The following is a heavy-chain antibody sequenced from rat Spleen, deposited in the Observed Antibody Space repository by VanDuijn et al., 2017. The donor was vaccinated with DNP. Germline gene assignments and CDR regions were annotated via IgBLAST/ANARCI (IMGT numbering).Heavy chain of an antibody. D-gene: IGHD5-1*01. CDR3: TRETGD. V-gene: IGHV5-46*01. Sequence: EVKLVESGGGLVQPGRSLKLSCAASGFNFNDYWMGWVRQAPTKGLEWVATISTSGGSTYYRDSVKGRFTISRDNAKSTLYLQMNSLRSEDTATYYCTRETGDWGQGVMVTVSS. CDR1: GFNFNDYW. J-gene: IGHJ2*01. CDR2: ISTSGGST.